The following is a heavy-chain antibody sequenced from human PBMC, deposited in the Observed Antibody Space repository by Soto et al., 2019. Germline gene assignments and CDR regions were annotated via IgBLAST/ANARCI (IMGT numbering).Heavy chain of an antibody. V-gene: IGHV1-18*01. CDR3: ARDTGIAVAVAAFDI. CDR2: ISAYNGNT. J-gene: IGHJ3*02. D-gene: IGHD6-19*01. CDR1: GYTFTSYG. Sequence: ASVKVSCKASGYTFTSYGISWVRQAPGQGLEWMGWISAYNGNTNYAQKLQGRVTMTTDTSTSTAYMELRSLRSDDTAVYYCARDTGIAVAVAAFDIWGQGTMVPVSS.